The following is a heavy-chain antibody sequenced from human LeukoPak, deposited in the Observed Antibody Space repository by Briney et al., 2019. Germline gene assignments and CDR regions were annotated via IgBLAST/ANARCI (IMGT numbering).Heavy chain of an antibody. V-gene: IGHV3-30*03. CDR2: ISYDGSNK. D-gene: IGHD1-14*01. J-gene: IGHJ4*02. CDR1: GFTFSSYG. CDR3: ARILGLTLDY. Sequence: PGASLRLSCAASGFTFSSYGMHWVRQAPGKGLEWVAVISYDGSNKYYADSVKGRFTISRDNSKNTLYLQMNSLRAEDTAVYYCARILGLTLDYWGQGTLVTVSS.